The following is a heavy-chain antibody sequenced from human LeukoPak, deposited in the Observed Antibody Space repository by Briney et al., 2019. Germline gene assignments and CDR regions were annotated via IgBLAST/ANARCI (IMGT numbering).Heavy chain of an antibody. D-gene: IGHD6-19*01. CDR1: GGTFSSYA. CDR2: IIPIFGTA. V-gene: IGHV1-69*13. CDR3: ARDWVSGSRFDY. Sequence: SVKVSCKASGGTFSSYAISWVRQAPGQGLDWMGGIIPIFGTANYAQKFQGRVTITADESTSTAYMELSSLRSEDTAVYYCARDWVSGSRFDYWGQGTLVTVSS. J-gene: IGHJ4*02.